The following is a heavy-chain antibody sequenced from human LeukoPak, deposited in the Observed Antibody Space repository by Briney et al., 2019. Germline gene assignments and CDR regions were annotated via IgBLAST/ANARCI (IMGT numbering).Heavy chain of an antibody. Sequence: SETLSLTCTVSGGSISSYYWSWIRQPAGKGLEWIGRIYTSGSTNYNPSLKSRVTMSVDTSKSQFSLKLSSVTAADTAVYYCARYFDWLLWSWFDPWGQGTLVTVSS. J-gene: IGHJ5*02. CDR2: IYTSGST. D-gene: IGHD3-9*01. V-gene: IGHV4-4*07. CDR1: GGSISSYY. CDR3: ARYFDWLLWSWFDP.